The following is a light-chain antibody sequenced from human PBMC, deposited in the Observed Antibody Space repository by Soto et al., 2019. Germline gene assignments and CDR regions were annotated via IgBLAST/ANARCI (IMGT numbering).Light chain of an antibody. V-gene: IGLV2-14*01. CDR2: DVT. Sequence: QSVLTQPASVSGSPGQSITISCTGTSSDVGGYNYVSWYQQHPGKAPKLMIYDVTNRPSGVSYRFSGSKSGNTASLTISGLQAEDEADYYCRSYTSSATLVFGGGTQLTVL. CDR3: RSYTSSATLV. CDR1: SSDVGGYNY. J-gene: IGLJ3*02.